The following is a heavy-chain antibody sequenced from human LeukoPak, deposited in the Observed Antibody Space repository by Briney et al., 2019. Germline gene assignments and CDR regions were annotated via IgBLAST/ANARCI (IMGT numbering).Heavy chain of an antibody. D-gene: IGHD5-18*01. J-gene: IGHJ4*02. V-gene: IGHV6-1*01. Sequence: SQTLSLTCAISGDNVSSNSAAWNWIRQSPSRGLEWLGRTYYRSKWYDNYAVSVKGRITINPDTSKNQFSLQLNSVTPEDTAVYYCARVRRADTAMVRGPFDYWGQGTLVTVSS. CDR1: GDNVSSNSAA. CDR3: ARVRRADTAMVRGPFDY. CDR2: TYYRSKWYD.